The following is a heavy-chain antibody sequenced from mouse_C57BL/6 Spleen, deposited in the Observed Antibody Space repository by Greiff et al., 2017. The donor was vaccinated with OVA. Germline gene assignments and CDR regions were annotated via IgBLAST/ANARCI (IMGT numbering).Heavy chain of an antibody. V-gene: IGHV1-55*01. Sequence: QVQLQQPGAELVKPGASVKMSCKASGYTFTSYWLTWVKQRPGQGLEWIGDIYPGSGSTNYNEKFKSKATLTVDTSSSTAYMQLSSLTSEDSAVYYCARFGQLRLKGFADWGKGTLVTVSA. J-gene: IGHJ3*01. CDR3: ARFGQLRLKGFAD. CDR1: GYTFTSYW. D-gene: IGHD3-2*02. CDR2: IYPGSGST.